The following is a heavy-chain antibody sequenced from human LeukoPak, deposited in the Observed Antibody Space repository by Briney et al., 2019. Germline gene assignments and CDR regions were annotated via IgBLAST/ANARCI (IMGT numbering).Heavy chain of an antibody. CDR2: INHSGST. D-gene: IGHD4-4*01. V-gene: IGHV4-34*01. CDR3: AREYGNYRNLDS. Sequence: SETLSLTCAVYGGSFSGYYWSWIRQPPGKGLEWIGEINHSGSTNYNPSLKSRLTMSVDTSKSQFSLKLTSVTAADTAVYYCAREYGNYRNLDSWGQGTQVTVSS. CDR1: GGSFSGYY. J-gene: IGHJ4*02.